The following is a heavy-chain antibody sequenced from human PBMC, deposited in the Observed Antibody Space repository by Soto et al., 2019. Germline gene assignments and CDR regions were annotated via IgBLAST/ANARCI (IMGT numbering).Heavy chain of an antibody. CDR1: GGSISSYY. D-gene: IGHD2-15*01. V-gene: IGHV4-59*08. J-gene: IGHJ6*03. Sequence: PSETLSLTCTVSGGSISSYYWSWIRQPPGKGLEWIGYIYYSGSTNYNPSLKSRVTISVDTSKNQFSLKLSSVTAADTAVYYCARRLGYCSGGSCYSGHYYYYMDVWGKGTTVTVSS. CDR2: IYYSGST. CDR3: ARRLGYCSGGSCYSGHYYYYMDV.